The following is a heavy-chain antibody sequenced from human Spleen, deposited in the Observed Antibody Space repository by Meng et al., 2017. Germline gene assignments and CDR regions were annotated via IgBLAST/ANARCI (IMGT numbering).Heavy chain of an antibody. CDR1: GGAISRSNHY. J-gene: IGHJ4*02. CDR2: IFYSGST. D-gene: IGHD3-10*01. V-gene: IGHV4-31*03. CDR3: ARDGKVRGVYDY. Sequence: QVQLQESGPGLVKPPQTLSLTGIVSGGAISRSNHYWTWIRQLPGKGLEWIGNIFYSGSTNSNPSLRSRITMSLDTSKNQFSLKLTSVTAADTAVYYCARDGKVRGVYDYWGQGTLVTVSS.